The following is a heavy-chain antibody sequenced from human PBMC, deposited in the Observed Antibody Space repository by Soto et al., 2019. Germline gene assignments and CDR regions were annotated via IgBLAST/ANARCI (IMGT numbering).Heavy chain of an antibody. V-gene: IGHV3-11*01. Sequence: QVQLVESGGGLVKPGGSLRLSCAASGFTFSDYYMSWIRQAPGKGLEWVSYISSCGSTIYYADSVKGRFTISRDNAKNALDLQMKSLRAEDTAVYYCARAVAGMSAYYYHFHYMDVWGKGTTVTVSS. D-gene: IGHD6-19*01. J-gene: IGHJ6*03. CDR1: GFTFSDYY. CDR2: ISSCGSTI. CDR3: ARAVAGMSAYYYHFHYMDV.